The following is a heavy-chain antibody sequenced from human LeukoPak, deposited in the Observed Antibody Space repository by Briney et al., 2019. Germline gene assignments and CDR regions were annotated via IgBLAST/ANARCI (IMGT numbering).Heavy chain of an antibody. J-gene: IGHJ6*03. CDR3: ARWIQLWPDYYYYMDV. D-gene: IGHD5-18*01. Sequence: PGGSLRLSCAASGFTFSSYEMNWVRQAPGKGLEWVSYISSSGSTIYYADSVKGRFTISRDNAKNSLYLQMNSLRAEDTAVYYCARWIQLWPDYYYYMDVWGKGTTVTISS. CDR1: GFTFSSYE. V-gene: IGHV3-48*03. CDR2: ISSSGSTI.